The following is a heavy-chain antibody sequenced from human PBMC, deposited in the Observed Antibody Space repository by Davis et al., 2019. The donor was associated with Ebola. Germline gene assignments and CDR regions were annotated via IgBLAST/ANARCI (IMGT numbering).Heavy chain of an antibody. J-gene: IGHJ4*02. Sequence: AASVKVSCKASGFILTNYAIHWVRQAPGQRLEWMGWVHGGNGNTKYSQRFQGRVTITTDTSASTAYMELSSLTSLDTAVYYCARDRWATAGYYFYYWGQGTLVTVSS. CDR1: GFILTNYA. V-gene: IGHV1-3*01. D-gene: IGHD4-23*01. CDR2: VHGGNGNT. CDR3: ARDRWATAGYYFYY.